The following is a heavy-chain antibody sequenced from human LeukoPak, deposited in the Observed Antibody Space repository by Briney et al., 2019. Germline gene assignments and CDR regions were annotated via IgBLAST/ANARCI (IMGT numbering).Heavy chain of an antibody. CDR2: ISSSSSTI. V-gene: IGHV3-48*04. J-gene: IGHJ6*02. CDR1: GFTFSSYS. Sequence: GGSLRLSCAASGFTFSSYSMNWVRQAPGKGLEWVSYISSSSSTIYYADSVKGRFTISRDNAKNSLYLQMNSLRAEDTAVYYCARALVAAAGTGVYYYGMDVWGQGTTVTVSS. D-gene: IGHD6-13*01. CDR3: ARALVAAAGTGVYYYGMDV.